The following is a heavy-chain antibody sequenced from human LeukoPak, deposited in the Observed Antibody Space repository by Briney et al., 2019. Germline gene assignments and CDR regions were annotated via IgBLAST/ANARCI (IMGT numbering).Heavy chain of an antibody. J-gene: IGHJ4*02. Sequence: KPSETLSLTCTVSGGSISSSSYYWGWIRQPPGKGLEWIGSIYYSGSTYYNPSLKSRVTISVDTSKNQFSLKLSSVTAADTAVYYCARHFTMIVVVYPYYFDYWGQGTLVTVSS. V-gene: IGHV4-39*01. CDR3: ARHFTMIVVVYPYYFDY. CDR2: IYYSGST. D-gene: IGHD3-22*01. CDR1: GGSISSSSYY.